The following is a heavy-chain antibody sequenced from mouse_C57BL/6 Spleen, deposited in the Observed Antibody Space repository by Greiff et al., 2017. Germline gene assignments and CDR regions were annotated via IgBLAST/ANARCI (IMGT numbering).Heavy chain of an antibody. Sequence: EVQGVESGTVLARPGASVKMSCKTSGYTFTSYWMHWVKQRPGQGLEWIGAIYPGNSDTSYNQKFKGKAKLTAVTSASTAYMELSSLTNEDSAVYYCTRDYYGTYWYFDVWGTGTTVTVSS. CDR1: GYTFTSYW. J-gene: IGHJ1*03. D-gene: IGHD1-1*01. CDR3: TRDYYGTYWYFDV. CDR2: IYPGNSDT. V-gene: IGHV1-5*01.